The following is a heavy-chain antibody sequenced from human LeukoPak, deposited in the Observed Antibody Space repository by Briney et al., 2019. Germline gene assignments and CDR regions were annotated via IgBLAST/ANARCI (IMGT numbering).Heavy chain of an antibody. CDR1: GGSISSYY. CDR2: IYTSGST. V-gene: IGHV4-4*07. CDR3: ARDPYDFWSGWDLVSFDI. J-gene: IGHJ3*02. Sequence: SETLSLTCTVSGGSISSYYWSWIRQPAGKGLEWIGRIYTSGSTNYNPSLKSRVTISVDRSKNQFSLKLSSVTAADTAVYYCARDPYDFWSGWDLVSFDIWGQGTMVTVSS. D-gene: IGHD3-3*01.